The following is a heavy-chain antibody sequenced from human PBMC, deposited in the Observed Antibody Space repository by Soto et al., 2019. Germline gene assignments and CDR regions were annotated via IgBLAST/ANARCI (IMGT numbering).Heavy chain of an antibody. D-gene: IGHD2-2*01. CDR1: GGSISSSSDY. J-gene: IGHJ6*02. CDR2: IYYSGST. Sequence: PSETLSLTSTVSGGSISSSSDYWGWVLQPPGKGLEWIGSIYYSGSTYYNPSLKSRVTISVDTSKNQFSLKLSSVTAADTAVYYCARHGKQGTSYYYYGMDVWGQGTTVTVSS. CDR3: ARHGKQGTSYYYYGMDV. V-gene: IGHV4-39*01.